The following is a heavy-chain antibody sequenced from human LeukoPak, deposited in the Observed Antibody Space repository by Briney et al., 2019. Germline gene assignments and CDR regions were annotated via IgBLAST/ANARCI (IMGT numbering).Heavy chain of an antibody. Sequence: GRSLRLSCAASGFTFSSYAMHWVRQAPGKGLEWVAVISYDGSNKYYADSVKGRFTISRDNSKNSLYLQMNSLRAEDTAVYYCARVSVVVAAAGSRRNYYYYMDVWGKGTTVTVSS. J-gene: IGHJ6*03. D-gene: IGHD6-13*01. CDR1: GFTFSSYA. CDR3: ARVSVVVAAAGSRRNYYYYMDV. CDR2: ISYDGSNK. V-gene: IGHV3-30*04.